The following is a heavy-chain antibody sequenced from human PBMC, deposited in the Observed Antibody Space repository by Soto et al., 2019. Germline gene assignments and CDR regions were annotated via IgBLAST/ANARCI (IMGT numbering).Heavy chain of an antibody. J-gene: IGHJ4*02. D-gene: IGHD5-18*01. Sequence: PSETLSLTCTVSGSSITNYDFFWSGGRQHPDKGLEWLAYITYGGSIYYNPSLRSRLSVSIDKSKSQFSLNVRSVTAADTAVYFCAKLERTQLWLLVQNWGQGLPVTVSS. CDR3: AKLERTQLWLLVQN. V-gene: IGHV4-31*03. CDR2: ITYGGSI. CDR1: GSSITNYDFF.